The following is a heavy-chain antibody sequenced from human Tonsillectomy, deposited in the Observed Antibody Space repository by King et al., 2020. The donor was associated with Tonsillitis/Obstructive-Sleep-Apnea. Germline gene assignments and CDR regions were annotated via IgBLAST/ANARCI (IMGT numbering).Heavy chain of an antibody. Sequence: VQLVESGGGLVQPGGSLRLSCAASGFTFSNYWMSWVGQAPGKGLEWVANINQDGSKKYYVDSVKGRFTISRDNAQNSLYLQMNSLRAEDTALYYCARDSIQGMGLYGMGGDWGQGTLVTVSS. J-gene: IGHJ4*02. CDR2: INQDGSKK. V-gene: IGHV3-7*01. CDR1: GFTFSNYW. D-gene: IGHD3-3*02. CDR3: ARDSIQGMGLYGMGGD.